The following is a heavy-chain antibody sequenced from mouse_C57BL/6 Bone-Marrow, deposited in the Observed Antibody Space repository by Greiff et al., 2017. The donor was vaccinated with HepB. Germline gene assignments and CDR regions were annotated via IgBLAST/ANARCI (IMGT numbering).Heavy chain of an antibody. CDR1: GFSLTSYG. Sequence: QVQLQQSGPGLAAPSQSLSITCTVSGFSLTSYGVHWVRQPPGSGLEWLVVIWSDGSTTYNSALKSRLSISKDNSKSQVFLKMNSLQTDDTAMYYCARQGITTVVATDYCAMDYWGQGTSVTVSS. J-gene: IGHJ4*01. CDR3: ARQGITTVVATDYCAMDY. D-gene: IGHD1-1*01. CDR2: IWSDGST. V-gene: IGHV2-6-1*01.